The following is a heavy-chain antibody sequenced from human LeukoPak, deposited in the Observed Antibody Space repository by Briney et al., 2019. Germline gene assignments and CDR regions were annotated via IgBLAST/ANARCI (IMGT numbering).Heavy chain of an antibody. J-gene: IGHJ4*02. D-gene: IGHD3-10*01. Sequence: PSETLSLTCAVSGVSISSSNWWSWVRQPPGKGLEWIGEIYHSGSTNYNPSLKSRVTISVDTSKNQFSLKLSSVTAADTAVYYCARHGTPLRYGSGNYYKGAPFDYWGQGTLVTVSS. CDR1: GVSISSSNW. CDR2: IYHSGST. V-gene: IGHV4-4*02. CDR3: ARHGTPLRYGSGNYYKGAPFDY.